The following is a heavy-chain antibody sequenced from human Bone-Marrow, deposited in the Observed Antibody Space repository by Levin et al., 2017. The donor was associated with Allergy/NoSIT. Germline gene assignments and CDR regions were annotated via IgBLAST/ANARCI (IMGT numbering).Heavy chain of an antibody. D-gene: IGHD3-9*01. Sequence: PSETLSLTCTVSGGSISSGGYYWSWIRQHPGKGLEWIGYIYYSGSTYYNPSLKSRVTISVDTSKNQFSLKLSSVTAADTAVYYCARDPQYYDILTGYYPSYGMDVWGQGTTVTVSS. CDR3: ARDPQYYDILTGYYPSYGMDV. CDR1: GGSISSGGYY. J-gene: IGHJ6*02. CDR2: IYYSGST. V-gene: IGHV4-31*03.